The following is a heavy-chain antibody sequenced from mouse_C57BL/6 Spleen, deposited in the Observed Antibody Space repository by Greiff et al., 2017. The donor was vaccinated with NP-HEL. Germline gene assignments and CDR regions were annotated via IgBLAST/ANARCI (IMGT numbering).Heavy chain of an antibody. J-gene: IGHJ2*01. CDR3: ARAFYYYGSSSY. D-gene: IGHD1-1*01. Sequence: QVQLQQSGAELVKPGASVKMSCKASGYTFTSHWITWVKQRPGQGLEWIGDIYPGSGSTNYNEKFKSKATLTVDTSSSTAYMQLSSLTSEDSAVYYCARAFYYYGSSSYWGQGTTLTVSS. V-gene: IGHV1-55*01. CDR2: IYPGSGST. CDR1: GYTFTSHW.